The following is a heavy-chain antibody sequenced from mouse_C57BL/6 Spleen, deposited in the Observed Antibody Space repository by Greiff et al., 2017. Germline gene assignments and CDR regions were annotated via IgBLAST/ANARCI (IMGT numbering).Heavy chain of an antibody. V-gene: IGHV1-80*01. CDR1: GYAFSSYW. Sequence: QVQLQQSGAELVKPGASVKISCKASGYAFSSYWMNWVKQRPGKGLEWIGQIYPGDGDTNYNGKFKGKATLTADNSSSTAYMQLSRLTSEDSAVYFCARGRLRNARDYWGQGTSVTVSS. CDR2: IYPGDGDT. J-gene: IGHJ4*01. CDR3: ARGRLRNARDY. D-gene: IGHD2-4*01.